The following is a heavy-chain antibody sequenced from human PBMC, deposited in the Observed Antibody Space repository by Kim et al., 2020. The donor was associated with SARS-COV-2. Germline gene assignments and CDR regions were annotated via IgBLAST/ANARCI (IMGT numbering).Heavy chain of an antibody. D-gene: IGHD6-13*01. CDR3: AKVGTAAAAGGNNWYFDL. J-gene: IGHJ2*01. CDR2: ISYDGSNK. Sequence: GGSLRLSCAASGFTFSSYGMHWVRQAPGKGLEWVAVISYDGSNKYYADSVKGRFTISRDNSKNTLYLQMNSLRAEDTAVYYCAKVGTAAAAGGNNWYFDLWGRGTLVTVSS. CDR1: GFTFSSYG. V-gene: IGHV3-30*18.